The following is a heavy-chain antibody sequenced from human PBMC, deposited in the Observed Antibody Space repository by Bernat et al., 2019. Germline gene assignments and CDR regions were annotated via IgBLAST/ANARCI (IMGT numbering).Heavy chain of an antibody. CDR2: IYYSGST. J-gene: IGHJ6*04. Sequence: QLQLQESGPGLVKPSETLSLTCTVSGGSISISNYYWGWIRQPPGKGLEWIGSIYYSGSTYYNPSLKSRVTISVDTSKNQFSLKLTSVTAADTAVYYCARHYRGGTSFPMDVWGKGTTVTVSS. D-gene: IGHD1-1*01. CDR1: GGSISISNYY. V-gene: IGHV4-39*01. CDR3: ARHYRGGTSFPMDV.